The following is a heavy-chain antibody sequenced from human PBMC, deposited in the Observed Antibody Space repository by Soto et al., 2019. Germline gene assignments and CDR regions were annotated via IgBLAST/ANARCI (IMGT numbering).Heavy chain of an antibody. CDR1: GGTFSSYT. Sequence: ASVKVSCKASGGTFSSYTISWVRQAPGQGLEWMGRIIPILGIANYAQKFQGRVTITADKSTSTAYMELSSLRSEDTAVYYCARGAQYYDFWSGYPNWFDPWGQGTLVTVSS. CDR3: ARGAQYYDFWSGYPNWFDP. V-gene: IGHV1-69*02. CDR2: IIPILGIA. J-gene: IGHJ5*02. D-gene: IGHD3-3*01.